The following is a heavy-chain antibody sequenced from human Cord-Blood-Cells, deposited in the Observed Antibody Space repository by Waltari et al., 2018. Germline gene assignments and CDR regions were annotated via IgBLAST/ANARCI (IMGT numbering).Heavy chain of an antibody. V-gene: IGHV3-33*01. J-gene: IGHJ4*02. CDR2: IWYDGINK. CDR1: GFTFSSYG. Sequence: QVQLVESGGGVVQPGVSLRRHCAASGFTFSSYGMHWVRQAPGKGLEWVAFIWYDGINKYYADSVKGRFTISRDNSKNTLYLQMNSLRAEDTAVYYCARGSDTVTTYYFDYWGQGTLVTVSS. D-gene: IGHD4-4*01. CDR3: ARGSDTVTTYYFDY.